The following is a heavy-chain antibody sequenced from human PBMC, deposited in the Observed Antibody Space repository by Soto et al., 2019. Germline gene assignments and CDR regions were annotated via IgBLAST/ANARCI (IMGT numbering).Heavy chain of an antibody. CDR3: ARGAKYYDFWSNIHYFDY. J-gene: IGHJ4*02. Sequence: PSETLSLTCAVYGGSFSGYYWSWIRQPPGKGLEWIEEINHSGSTNYNPSLKSRVTISVDTSKNQFSLKLSSVTAADTAVYYCARGAKYYDFWSNIHYFDYWGQGTLVTVSS. D-gene: IGHD3-3*01. CDR2: INHSGST. CDR1: GGSFSGYY. V-gene: IGHV4-34*01.